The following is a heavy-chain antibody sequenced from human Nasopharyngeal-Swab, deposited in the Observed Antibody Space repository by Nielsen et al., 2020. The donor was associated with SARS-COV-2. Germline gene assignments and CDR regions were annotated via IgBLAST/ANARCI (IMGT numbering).Heavy chain of an antibody. Sequence: SETLSLTCTVSGDSIRSYFWSWIRQPPGKGLEWIGYIYYSGSSNYNPSLKSRVTISVDMSKNQFSLKLSSVTAADTAVYYCARGPPIVVLTAILPDYYYLDVWGKGTTVTVSS. CDR2: IYYSGSS. V-gene: IGHV4-59*08. CDR3: ARGPPIVVLTAILPDYYYLDV. D-gene: IGHD2-21*02. CDR1: GDSIRSYF. J-gene: IGHJ6*03.